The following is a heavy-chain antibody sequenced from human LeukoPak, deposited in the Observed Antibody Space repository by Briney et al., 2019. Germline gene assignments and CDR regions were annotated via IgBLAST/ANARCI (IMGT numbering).Heavy chain of an antibody. D-gene: IGHD6-13*01. Sequence: GGSLRLSCAASGFTVSSHYMSWVRQAPGKGLEWVSVIFSGGSTYYADSVKGRFTISRDNTKNSLYLKINSLRAEDTAVYYCARVKSWVFDYWGQGTLVTVSS. J-gene: IGHJ4*02. CDR1: GFTVSSHY. CDR3: ARVKSWVFDY. CDR2: IFSGGST. V-gene: IGHV3-53*01.